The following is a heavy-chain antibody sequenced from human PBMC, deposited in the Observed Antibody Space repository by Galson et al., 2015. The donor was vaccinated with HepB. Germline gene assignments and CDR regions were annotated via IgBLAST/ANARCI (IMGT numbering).Heavy chain of an antibody. V-gene: IGHV3-21*01. CDR1: GFTFSSYS. CDR3: ARDADGYSYGFGY. J-gene: IGHJ4*02. D-gene: IGHD5-18*01. Sequence: SLRLSCAASGFTFSSYSMNWVRQAPGKGLEWVSSISSSSSYIYYADSVKGRFTISRDNAKNSLYLQMNSLRAEDTAVYYCARDADGYSYGFGYWGQGTLVTVSS. CDR2: ISSSSSYI.